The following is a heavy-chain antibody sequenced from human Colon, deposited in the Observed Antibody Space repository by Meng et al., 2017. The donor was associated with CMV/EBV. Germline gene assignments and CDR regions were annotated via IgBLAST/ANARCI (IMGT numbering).Heavy chain of an antibody. CDR3: SRPTAVAGSATDY. J-gene: IGHJ4*02. D-gene: IGHD6-19*01. CDR2: IRSKAHNYAT. Sequence: GGSLRLSCAASGVKFSESAMYWVRPASGKGLEWVGRIRSKAHNYATTYVESVEGRFTISRDDSKNMLYLEMNSLTTDDTAVYYCSRPTAVAGSATDYWGQGTLVTVSS. CDR1: GVKFSESA. V-gene: IGHV3-73*01.